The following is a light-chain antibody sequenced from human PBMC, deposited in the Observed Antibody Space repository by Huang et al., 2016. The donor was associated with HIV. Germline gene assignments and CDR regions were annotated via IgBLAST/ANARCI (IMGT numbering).Light chain of an antibody. V-gene: IGKV1-27*01. CDR2: AAS. J-gene: IGKJ3*01. CDR1: QGIRNH. Sequence: DIQMTQSPTSLSASVGDRVPFTCRASQGIRNHLTWYQQKPGKVPKLLIYAASTLQSGVPSRFSGSGSGTDFTLTINSLQPEDVATYYCQNYNSAPFTFGPGTKVDIK. CDR3: QNYNSAPFT.